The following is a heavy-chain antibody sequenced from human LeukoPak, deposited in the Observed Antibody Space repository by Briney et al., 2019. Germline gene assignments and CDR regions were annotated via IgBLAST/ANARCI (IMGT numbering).Heavy chain of an antibody. V-gene: IGHV7-4-1*02. CDR2: INTNTGNP. D-gene: IGHD3-22*01. Sequence: ASMKVSCKASGYSFTGYYIHWVRQAPGQGLEWLGWINTNTGNPTYAQGFTGRFVFSLDTSVNTAYLQISSLKAEDTAVYYCARVVHPYDYESSGLTYDAFDIWGQGTMVTVSS. CDR3: ARVVHPYDYESSGLTYDAFDI. J-gene: IGHJ3*02. CDR1: GYSFTGYY.